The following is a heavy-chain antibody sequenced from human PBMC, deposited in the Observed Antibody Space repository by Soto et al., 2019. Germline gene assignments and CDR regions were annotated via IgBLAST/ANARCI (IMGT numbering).Heavy chain of an antibody. V-gene: IGHV3-74*01. D-gene: IGHD6-13*01. CDR3: AREVKSSRSVPWFDP. CDR1: GFTFSSYW. Sequence: GGSLRLSCAASGFTFSSYWMHWVRQAPGKGLVWVSRINSDGSSTSYADSVKGRFTISRDNAKNTLYLQMNSLRAEDTAVYYCAREVKSSRSVPWFDPWGQGTLVTVSS. J-gene: IGHJ5*02. CDR2: INSDGSST.